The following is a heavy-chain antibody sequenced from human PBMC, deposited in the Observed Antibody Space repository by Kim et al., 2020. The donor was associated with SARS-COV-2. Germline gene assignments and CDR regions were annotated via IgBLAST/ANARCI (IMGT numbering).Heavy chain of an antibody. D-gene: IGHD2-2*01. CDR1: GYSFTSYW. CDR2: IYPGDSDT. V-gene: IGHV5-51*01. J-gene: IGHJ4*02. CDR3: ARRGRVRLIPAAMGYFDY. Sequence: GESLKISCKGSGYSFTSYWIGWVRQMPGKGLEWMGIIYPGDSDTRYSPSFQGQVTISADKSISTAYLQWSSLKASDTAMYYCARRGRVRLIPAAMGYFDYWGQGTLVTVSS.